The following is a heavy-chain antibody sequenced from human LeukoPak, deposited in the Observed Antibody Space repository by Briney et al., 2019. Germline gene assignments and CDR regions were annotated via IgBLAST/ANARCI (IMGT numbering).Heavy chain of an antibody. CDR3: ARGWHRGYDILTGSFDY. Sequence: ASVKVSCKASGYTFTNYDINWVRQATGQGLEWMGWMNPNSGNAGYAQKFQGRVTMTRNTSISTAYMELSSLRSEDTAVYYCARGWHRGYDILTGSFDYWGQGTLVTVSS. CDR2: MNPNSGNA. J-gene: IGHJ4*02. D-gene: IGHD3-9*01. V-gene: IGHV1-8*01. CDR1: GYTFTNYD.